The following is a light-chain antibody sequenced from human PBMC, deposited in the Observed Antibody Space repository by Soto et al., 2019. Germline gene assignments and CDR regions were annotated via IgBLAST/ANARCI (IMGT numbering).Light chain of an antibody. V-gene: IGKV1-39*01. CDR3: QHSYNTPLT. CDR2: AAS. J-gene: IGKJ4*01. Sequence: DIQMTQSPSSLSASVGGRVTITCRTSQSISNYLNWYQQKPGNAPKLLIYAASSLQSGVPLRFSGSGSGTDFTLTISSLQPEDFATYYCQHSYNTPLTFGGGPKVDIK. CDR1: QSISNY.